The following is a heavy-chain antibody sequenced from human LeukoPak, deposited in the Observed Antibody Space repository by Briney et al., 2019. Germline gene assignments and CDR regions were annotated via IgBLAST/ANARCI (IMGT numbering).Heavy chain of an antibody. J-gene: IGHJ4*02. D-gene: IGHD6-6*01. V-gene: IGHV4-61*02. CDR3: ARAEQLASFLDY. CDR2: IYTSGST. CDR1: GGSISSGSYY. Sequence: TLSLTCTVSGGSISSGSYYWSWIRPPAGKGLEWIGRIYTSGSTNYNPSLKSRVTISVDTSKNQFSLKLSSVTAADTAVYYCARAEQLASFLDYWGQGTLVTVSS.